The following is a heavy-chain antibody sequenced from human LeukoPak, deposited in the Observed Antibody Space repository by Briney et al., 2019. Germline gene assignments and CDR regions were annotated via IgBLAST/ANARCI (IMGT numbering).Heavy chain of an antibody. Sequence: GGSLRLSCAASGFTLSNAWMSWVRQAPGEGLEWVGRTKSKTAGGTTDYAGPVKRRFTISRDDSKNTLYLQMNSLKTEDTAVYYYTTATLGYCSSTSCYRIDYWGQGTLVTVSS. V-gene: IGHV3-15*01. D-gene: IGHD2-2*02. CDR1: GFTLSNAW. CDR2: TKSKTAGGTT. J-gene: IGHJ4*02. CDR3: TTATLGYCSSTSCYRIDY.